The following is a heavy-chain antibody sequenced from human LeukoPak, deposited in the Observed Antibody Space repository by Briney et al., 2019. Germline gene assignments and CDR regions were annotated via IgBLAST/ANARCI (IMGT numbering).Heavy chain of an antibody. CDR1: GGTFSSYA. CDR2: IIPIFGTA. Sequence: ASVKVSCKASGGTFSSYAISWVRRAPGQGLEWMGGIIPIFGTANYAQKFQGRVTITTDESTSTAYMELSSLRSEDTAVYYCVEGSGSLDYFDYWGQGTLVTVSS. J-gene: IGHJ4*02. V-gene: IGHV1-69*05. D-gene: IGHD1-26*01. CDR3: VEGSGSLDYFDY.